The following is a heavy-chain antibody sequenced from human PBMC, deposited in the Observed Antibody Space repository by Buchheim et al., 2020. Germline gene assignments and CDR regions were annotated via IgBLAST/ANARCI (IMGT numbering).Heavy chain of an antibody. V-gene: IGHV3-30-3*01. D-gene: IGHD3-16*01. Sequence: QVQLVESGGGVVQPGRSLRLSCAASGFTFSSYAMHWVRQAPGKGLEWVAVISYDGSNKYFADSVKGRFTISRDNSKNTLYLQMNSLRAEDTAVYYCARGGRKYNWFDPWGQGTL. CDR3: ARGGRKYNWFDP. J-gene: IGHJ5*02. CDR1: GFTFSSYA. CDR2: ISYDGSNK.